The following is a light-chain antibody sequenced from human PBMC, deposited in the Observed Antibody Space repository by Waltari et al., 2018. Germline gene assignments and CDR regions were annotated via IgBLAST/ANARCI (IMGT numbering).Light chain of an antibody. Sequence: QSALTQPASVSGSLGQSITISCTATSSDAGAYKYVSWYQQHPGKAPKLIIYEVNTRPSGVSNRFSGSKSGNTASLTIPGLQAEDEADYHCSSYAGSSTLIVFGGGTKLTVL. CDR1: SSDAGAYKY. CDR3: SSYAGSSTLIV. J-gene: IGLJ2*01. CDR2: EVN. V-gene: IGLV2-14*01.